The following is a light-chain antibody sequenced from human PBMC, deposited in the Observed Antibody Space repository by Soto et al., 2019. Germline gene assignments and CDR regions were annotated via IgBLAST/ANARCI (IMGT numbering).Light chain of an antibody. Sequence: EVVLTQSPGTLSLSPGERVTLSCRASQSVASSYLAWYQQKPGRAPRLLFYSASSRATGIPDRFSGSGSGTDFTLTITSLGPEDFAVYYCQHRSNWLAFGGGNKVEIK. V-gene: IGKV3D-20*02. CDR1: QSVASSY. J-gene: IGKJ4*01. CDR2: SAS. CDR3: QHRSNWLA.